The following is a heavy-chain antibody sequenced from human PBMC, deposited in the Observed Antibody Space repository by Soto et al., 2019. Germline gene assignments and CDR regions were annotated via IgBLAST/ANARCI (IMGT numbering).Heavy chain of an antibody. CDR2: IYYSGSA. Sequence: SETLSLTCTVSGGSISSYYWSWIRQPPGKGLEWIGYIYYSGSANYSPSLKSRVTISVDTSKNQFSLKLSSVTAADTAVYYCARAGDCSSTSCYNYYYYMDVWGKGTTVTVSS. D-gene: IGHD2-2*01. CDR1: GGSISSYY. J-gene: IGHJ6*03. V-gene: IGHV4-59*01. CDR3: ARAGDCSSTSCYNYYYYMDV.